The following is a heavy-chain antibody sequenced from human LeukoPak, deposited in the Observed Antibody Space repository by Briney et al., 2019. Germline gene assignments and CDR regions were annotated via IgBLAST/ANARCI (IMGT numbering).Heavy chain of an antibody. V-gene: IGHV1-46*01. CDR3: ARGAWFDP. CDR1: GYTFTSYE. J-gene: IGHJ5*02. Sequence: GASVKLSCKASGYTFTSYEMQWVRQAPGQGLEWMGIINPGGGYTSYAQKFQGRVTMTRDTSTSTVYMEMSSLRSEDTAVYYCARGAWFDPWGQGALVTVSS. CDR2: INPGGGYT.